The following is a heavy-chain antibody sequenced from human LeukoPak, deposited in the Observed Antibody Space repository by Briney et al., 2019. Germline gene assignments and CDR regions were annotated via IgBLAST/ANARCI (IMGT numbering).Heavy chain of an antibody. D-gene: IGHD6-19*01. J-gene: IGHJ4*02. CDR1: GGSISSYY. V-gene: IGHV4-59*08. Sequence: SETLSLTCTVSGGSISSYYWSWIRQPPGKGLEWIGYIYYSGSTNYNPSLKSRVTISVDTSKNQFSLKLSSVTAADTAVYYCARLLYGSGWSGSDPYYFDYWGQGTLVTVSS. CDR2: IYYSGST. CDR3: ARLLYGSGWSGSDPYYFDY.